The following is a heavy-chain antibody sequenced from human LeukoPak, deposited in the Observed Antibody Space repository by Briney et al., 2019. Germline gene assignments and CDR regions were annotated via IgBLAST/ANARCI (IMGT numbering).Heavy chain of an antibody. CDR3: ARVDCGSTSCYEFDY. CDR1: GFTFTDYY. D-gene: IGHD2-2*01. J-gene: IGHJ4*02. V-gene: IGHV3-11*04. Sequence: GGSLRLSCAASGFTFTDYYMSWIRQAPGKGLDWVSYISSSGSTKNYAGSVKGRFAISRDNAKNSLYLQMNSLRAEDTAVYYCARVDCGSTSCYEFDYWGQGTLVIVSS. CDR2: ISSSGSTK.